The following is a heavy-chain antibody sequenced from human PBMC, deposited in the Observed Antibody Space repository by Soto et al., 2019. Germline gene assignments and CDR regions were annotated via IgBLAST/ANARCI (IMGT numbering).Heavy chain of an antibody. V-gene: IGHV3-73*01. J-gene: IGHJ3*02. Sequence: GGSLRLSCAASGFTFSGSAMHWVRQASGKGLEWVGRIRSKANSYATAYAASVKGRFTISRDDSKNTASLQMNSLKTEDTAVYYCTRRGGSHGAFDIWGQGTMVTVSS. D-gene: IGHD1-26*01. CDR1: GFTFSGSA. CDR3: TRRGGSHGAFDI. CDR2: IRSKANSYAT.